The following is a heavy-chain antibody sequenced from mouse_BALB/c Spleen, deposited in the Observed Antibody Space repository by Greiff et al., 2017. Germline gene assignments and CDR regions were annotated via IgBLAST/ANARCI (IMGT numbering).Heavy chain of an antibody. J-gene: IGHJ3*01. D-gene: IGHD2-2*01. CDR2: IDPANGNT. V-gene: IGHV14-3*02. Sequence: VQLKESGAELVRSGASVKLSCTASGFNIKDYYMHWVKQRPEQGLEWIGRIDPANGNTKYDPKFQGKATITADTSSNTAYLQLSSLTSEDTAVYYCARGGYEGFAYWGQGTLVTVSA. CDR1: GFNIKDYY. CDR3: ARGGYEGFAY.